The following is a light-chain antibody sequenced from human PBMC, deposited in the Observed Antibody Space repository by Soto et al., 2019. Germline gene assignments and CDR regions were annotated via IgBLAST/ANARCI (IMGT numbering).Light chain of an antibody. CDR3: CSYAGSSTFHVV. V-gene: IGLV2-23*03. J-gene: IGLJ2*01. CDR1: SSDVGSYNL. CDR2: EGS. Sequence: QSALTQPASVSGSPGQSITISCTGTSSDVGSYNLVSWYQQHPGKAPKLMIYEGSQRPSGVSNRFSGSKSGNTASLTISGLQAEEEADSYCCSYAGSSTFHVVFGGGTKLTVL.